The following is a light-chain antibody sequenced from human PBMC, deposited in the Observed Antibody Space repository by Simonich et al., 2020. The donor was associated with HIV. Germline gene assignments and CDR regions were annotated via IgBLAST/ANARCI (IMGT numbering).Light chain of an antibody. Sequence: DIQMTQSPSTLSASVGDRVTITCRASQTISNWLAWYQQKPGKAHKVLIYAASTLQSGVPSRFSCSGSGTEFTLTISSLQPDDFATYYCQQYNSYPYTFGQGTKLEIK. CDR3: QQYNSYPYT. CDR2: AAS. CDR1: QTISNW. V-gene: IGKV1-5*01. J-gene: IGKJ2*01.